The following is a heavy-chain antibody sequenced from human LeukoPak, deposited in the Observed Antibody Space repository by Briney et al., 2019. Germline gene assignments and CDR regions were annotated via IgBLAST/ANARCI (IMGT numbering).Heavy chain of an antibody. J-gene: IGHJ4*02. D-gene: IGHD4-17*01. CDR1: GFTFSSYW. CDR3: ARVDDYGDYVPGY. Sequence: GGSLRLSCAASGFTFSSYWMHWVRQAPGKGLVWVSRISSVGSSTSYADSVKGRFTISRDNAKNTLYLQMNSLRAEDTAVYYCARVDDYGDYVPGYWGQGTLVTVSS. CDR2: ISSVGSST. V-gene: IGHV3-74*01.